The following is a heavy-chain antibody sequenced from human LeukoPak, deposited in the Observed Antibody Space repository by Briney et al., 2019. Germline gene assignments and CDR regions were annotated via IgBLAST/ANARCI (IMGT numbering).Heavy chain of an antibody. J-gene: IGHJ4*02. CDR1: GYTFTGYY. Sequence: SSVKVSCKASGYTFTGYYMHWVRQAPGEGLEWMGWINPNNSDTIYAQKFQGRVTMTRDMSLSTGYMELSSLRSDDTAVYYCARQVGGSFDYWGQGTLVTVSS. V-gene: IGHV1-2*02. CDR2: INPNNSDT. CDR3: ARQVGGSFDY. D-gene: IGHD3-10*01.